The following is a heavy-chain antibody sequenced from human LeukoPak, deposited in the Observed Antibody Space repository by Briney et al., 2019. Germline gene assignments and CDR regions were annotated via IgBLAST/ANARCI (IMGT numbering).Heavy chain of an antibody. V-gene: IGHV3-30*18. CDR2: ISYDGSNK. J-gene: IGHJ4*02. CDR3: AKSQFYGSGSYCY. Sequence: GGSLRLSCGASGFTFSSYGMHWVRQAPGKGLEWVAVISYDGSNKYYADSVKGRFTISRDNSKNTLYLQMNSLRAEDTAVYYCAKSQFYGSGSYCYWGQGTLVTVSS. D-gene: IGHD3-10*01. CDR1: GFTFSSYG.